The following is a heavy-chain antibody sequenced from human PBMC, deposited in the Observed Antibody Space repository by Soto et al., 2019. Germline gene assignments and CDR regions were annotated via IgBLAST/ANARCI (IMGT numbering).Heavy chain of an antibody. CDR3: ARDSPIGSTFSGYDAIDY. CDR2: IIPLLNIA. Sequence: ASVKVSCKASGGPFSNDIITWVRQAPGQGLERMGRIIPLLNIANYAQKFQGRVTITADRSTGTAYMELNSLRSEDTAVYYCARDSPIGSTFSGYDAIDYWGQGTLVTVSS. V-gene: IGHV1-69*04. CDR1: GGPFSNDI. J-gene: IGHJ4*02. D-gene: IGHD5-12*01.